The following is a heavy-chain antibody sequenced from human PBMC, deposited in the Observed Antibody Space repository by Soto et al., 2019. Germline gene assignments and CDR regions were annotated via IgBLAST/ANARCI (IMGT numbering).Heavy chain of an antibody. CDR1: GFTFNTYG. J-gene: IGHJ4*02. CDR2: ISYDGSEK. Sequence: GGSLRLSCAASGFTFNTYGMHWVRQAPGKGLEWVAVISYDGSEKYYVDSVKGRFTISKDNSKNTLYLQMNSLRPEDTAVYYCAKSPNFYCSSPNCYKYYFDHWGQGARVTVSS. CDR3: AKSPNFYCSSPNCYKYYFDH. D-gene: IGHD2-2*02. V-gene: IGHV3-30*18.